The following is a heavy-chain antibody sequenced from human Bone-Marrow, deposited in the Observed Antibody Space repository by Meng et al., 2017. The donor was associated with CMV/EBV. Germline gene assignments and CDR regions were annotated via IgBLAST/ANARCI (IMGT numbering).Heavy chain of an antibody. V-gene: IGHV4-39*07. CDR2: IYYSGST. J-gene: IGHJ4*02. CDR1: GGSISSSSYY. Sequence: SETLSLTCTVSGGSISSSSYYWGWIRQPPGKGLEWIGSIYYSGSTYYNPSLKSRVTISVDTSKNQFSLKLSSVTAADTAVYYCARVFGRDYYDSSGYYYLDYWGQGTRVTGSS. CDR3: ARVFGRDYYDSSGYYYLDY. D-gene: IGHD3-22*01.